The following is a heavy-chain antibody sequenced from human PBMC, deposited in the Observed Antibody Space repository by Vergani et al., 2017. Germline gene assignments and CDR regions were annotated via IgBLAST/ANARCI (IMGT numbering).Heavy chain of an antibody. Sequence: QVQLQQWGAGVVKPSGTLSLTGAVFGESFSSSYWSWIRQPPGKGLEWIGEINNDGHTNYNPSLESRVTVSRVTAKNQFSLNLMSVTAADTAMYYCAVRPRVNLVGGEIVTKRTLDYWSQGSLVTVSS. J-gene: IGHJ4*02. CDR2: INNDGHT. D-gene: IGHD3-10*01. CDR3: AVRPRVNLVGGEIVTKRTLDY. CDR1: GESFSSSY. V-gene: IGHV4-34*02.